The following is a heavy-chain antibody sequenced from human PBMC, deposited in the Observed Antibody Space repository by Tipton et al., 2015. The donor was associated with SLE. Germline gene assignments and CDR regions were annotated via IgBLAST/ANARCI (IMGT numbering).Heavy chain of an antibody. D-gene: IGHD5-12*01. CDR2: IKSKSDGGTT. Sequence: GSLRLSCAASGFTFNNAWMSWVRQAPGRGLEWVGRIKSKSDGGTTDYAAPVKGRFTISRDDSSDTLYLQMNSLKTEDTAMYYCTTNANDYSFGRTYLNFPDYWCQGTLVTVSS. V-gene: IGHV3-15*01. CDR3: TTNANDYSFGRTYLNFPDY. J-gene: IGHJ4*02. CDR1: GFTFNNAW.